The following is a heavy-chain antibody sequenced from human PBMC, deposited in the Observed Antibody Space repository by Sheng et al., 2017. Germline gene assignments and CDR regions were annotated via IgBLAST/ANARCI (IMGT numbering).Heavy chain of an antibody. CDR2: IYPNSGDT. CDR1: EYTFTDYY. V-gene: IGHV1-2*02. D-gene: IGHD1-26*01. Sequence: QVHLVQSGAEVKRPGASVKVSCKASEYTFTDYYIFWVRQAPGQGLEWMGWIYPNSGDTHYAQKFQGRVTMTRDTSISTAYMDLIRLRADDTALYFCARISTTDIVGATIID. CDR3: ARISTTDIVGATIID. J-gene: IGHJ4*01.